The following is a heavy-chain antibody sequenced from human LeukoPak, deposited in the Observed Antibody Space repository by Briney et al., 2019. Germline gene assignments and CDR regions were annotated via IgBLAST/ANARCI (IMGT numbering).Heavy chain of an antibody. CDR3: ARDYFDDSSGYYCFDY. CDR2: INWNGGST. J-gene: IGHJ4*02. V-gene: IGHV3-20*04. CDR1: RFTFDDYG. D-gene: IGHD3-22*01. Sequence: GGSLRLSCAASRFTFDDYGMSWIRQAPGKGLEWVSGINWNGGSTGYADSVKGRFTISRDNAKNSLYLQMNSLRAEDTALYYCARDYFDDSSGYYCFDYWGQGTLVTVSS.